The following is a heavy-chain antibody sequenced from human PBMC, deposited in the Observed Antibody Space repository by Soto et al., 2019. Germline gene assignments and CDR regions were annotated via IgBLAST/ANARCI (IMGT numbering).Heavy chain of an antibody. CDR1: GGSISSHY. Sequence: SETLSLTCTVSGGSISSHYLTWIRQSPEKGLEWIGYIYYTGSTHYNPSLKSRVTISVDTSKNQFSLKLSSVTAADTAVYYCARGETYYYDSSGYNFDYWGQGTLATVSS. CDR2: IYYTGST. J-gene: IGHJ4*02. CDR3: ARGETYYYDSSGYNFDY. V-gene: IGHV4-59*11. D-gene: IGHD3-22*01.